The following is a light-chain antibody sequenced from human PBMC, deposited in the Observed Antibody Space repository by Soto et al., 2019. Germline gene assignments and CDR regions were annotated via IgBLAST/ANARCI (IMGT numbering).Light chain of an antibody. Sequence: QSVLTQPASVSGSPGQSITISCTGSSSNIGAGYDVHWYQQLPGTAPKLLIYGNSNRPSGVPDRFSGSKSGTSASLAITGLQAEDEADYYCQSYDSSLTVFGTGTKVTVL. CDR3: QSYDSSLTV. CDR1: SSNIGAGYD. CDR2: GNS. V-gene: IGLV1-40*01. J-gene: IGLJ1*01.